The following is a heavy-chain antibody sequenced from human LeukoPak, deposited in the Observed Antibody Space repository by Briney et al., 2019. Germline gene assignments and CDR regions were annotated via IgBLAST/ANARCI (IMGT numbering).Heavy chain of an antibody. CDR1: GFTFSSYA. CDR3: AKIMMYYDILTGYRGPSYYFDY. J-gene: IGHJ4*02. Sequence: GGSLRLSCAASGFTFSSYATSWVRQAPGRGLEWVSAISGCGGSTYYADSVKGRFTISRDNSKNTLYLQMNSLRAEDTAVYYCAKIMMYYDILTGYRGPSYYFDYCGQGTLVTVSS. V-gene: IGHV3-23*01. D-gene: IGHD3-9*01. CDR2: ISGCGGST.